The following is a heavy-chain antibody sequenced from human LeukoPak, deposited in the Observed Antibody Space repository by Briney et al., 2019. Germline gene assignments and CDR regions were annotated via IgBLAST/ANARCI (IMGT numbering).Heavy chain of an antibody. CDR1: GGSISSYY. Sequence: PSETLSLTCNVSGGSISSYYWSWVRQPPGKGLEWIGYIYYSGSTNFNPSLKSRVTISVDTSKNQFSLKLSAVTAAGTAVYYCARGDYYYYGVDVWGQGTTVTVSS. CDR2: IYYSGST. J-gene: IGHJ6*02. CDR3: ARGDYYYYGVDV. V-gene: IGHV4-59*08.